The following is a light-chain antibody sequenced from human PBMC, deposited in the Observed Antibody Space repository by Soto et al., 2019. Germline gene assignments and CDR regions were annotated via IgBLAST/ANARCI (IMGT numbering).Light chain of an antibody. CDR2: DAS. CDR1: QSVVNW. Sequence: DIQMTQSPSTLSGSIGDRVIITCRASQSVVNWLAWYQQKPGKAPKLLISDASKLESGVPPRFSGVGSGTDCPLTISSLQPDDSASYYCQQYNLDPYTFGQGTKLEIK. V-gene: IGKV1-5*01. J-gene: IGKJ2*01. CDR3: QQYNLDPYT.